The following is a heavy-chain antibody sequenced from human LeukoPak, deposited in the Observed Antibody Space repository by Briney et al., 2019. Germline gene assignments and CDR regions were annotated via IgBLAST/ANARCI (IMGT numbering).Heavy chain of an antibody. D-gene: IGHD5-24*01. CDR2: IYYSGST. CDR1: GGSISSYY. J-gene: IGHJ6*03. CDR3: ARSPVGLQLSYYYMDV. V-gene: IGHV4-59*01. Sequence: SETLSLTCTVPGGSISSYYWSWIRQPPGKGLEWIGYIYYSGSTNYNPSLKSRVTISVDTSKNQFSLKLSSVTAADTAVYYCARSPVGLQLSYYYMDVWGKGTTVTVSS.